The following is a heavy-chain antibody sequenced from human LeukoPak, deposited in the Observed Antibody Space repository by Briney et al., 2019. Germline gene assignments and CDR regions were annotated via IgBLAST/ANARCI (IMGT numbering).Heavy chain of an antibody. J-gene: IGHJ5*02. V-gene: IGHV4-4*09. Sequence: SETLSLTCTVSGGSISSYYWSWIRQPPGKGLEWIGYIYTSGSTNYNPSLKSRVTISVDTSKNQFSLKLSSVTAADTAVYYCARGRGYYSNWFDPWGQGTLVAVSS. CDR1: GGSISSYY. CDR3: ARGRGYYSNWFDP. D-gene: IGHD3-10*01. CDR2: IYTSGST.